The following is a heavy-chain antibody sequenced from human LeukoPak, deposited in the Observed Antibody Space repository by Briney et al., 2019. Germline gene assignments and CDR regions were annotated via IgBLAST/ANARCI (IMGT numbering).Heavy chain of an antibody. V-gene: IGHV4-59*12. CDR1: GGSISSYY. CDR3: ARAYPIYCSGGSCYSGHYFDY. Sequence: PSETLSLTCTVSGGSISSYYWSWIRQPPGKGLEWIGYIYYSGSTNYNPSLKSRVTISVDTSKNQFSLKLSPVTAADTAVYYCARAYPIYCSGGSCYSGHYFDYWGQGTLVTVSS. CDR2: IYYSGST. J-gene: IGHJ4*02. D-gene: IGHD2-15*01.